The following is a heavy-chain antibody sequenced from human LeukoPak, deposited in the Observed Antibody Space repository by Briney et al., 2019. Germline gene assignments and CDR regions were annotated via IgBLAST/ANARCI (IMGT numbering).Heavy chain of an antibody. J-gene: IGHJ4*02. D-gene: IGHD3-3*01. CDR2: ISSTGST. Sequence: SETLSLTCTVSSFSISRDYWTWIRQPAGKELEWIGLISSTGSTNYNPSLNSRVTMSVDTATNQFSLKLSSVTAADTAVYFCARGLLTYYYTRDGSPPSLNYYFDYWGLGIQVTVSS. V-gene: IGHV4-4*07. CDR3: ARGLLTYYYTRDGSPPSLNYYFDY. CDR1: SFSISRDY.